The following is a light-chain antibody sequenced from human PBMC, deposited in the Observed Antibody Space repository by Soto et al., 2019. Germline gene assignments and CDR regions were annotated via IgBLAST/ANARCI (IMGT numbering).Light chain of an antibody. CDR2: AAS. Sequence: DIQMTQSPSSLSVSVGERVTISCRASQSISSYLTWYQQKPGKAPKLLIYAASSLQSGVPSRFSGSGSGTDFTPTISSLQPEDFATYYCQQSYSTPRTFGGGTKVDIK. J-gene: IGKJ4*01. CDR3: QQSYSTPRT. V-gene: IGKV1-39*01. CDR1: QSISSY.